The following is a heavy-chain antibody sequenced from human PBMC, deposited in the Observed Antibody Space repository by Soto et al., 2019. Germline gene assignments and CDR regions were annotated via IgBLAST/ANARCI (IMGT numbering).Heavy chain of an antibody. CDR2: TKGDGTST. V-gene: IGHV3-74*01. Sequence: GGSLRLSCAASGFTFSDHWMHWVRQAPGKGLVWVSYTKGDGTSTRYADSVKGRFTISSDSAKSTLYLQMNSLRAEDTAVYYCAREPFGGVNPHYWGQGTPVTVPS. CDR1: GFTFSDHW. J-gene: IGHJ4*02. CDR3: AREPFGGVNPHY. D-gene: IGHD3-16*01.